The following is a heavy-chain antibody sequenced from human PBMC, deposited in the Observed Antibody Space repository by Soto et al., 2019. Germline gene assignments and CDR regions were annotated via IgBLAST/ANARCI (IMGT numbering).Heavy chain of an antibody. CDR2: IIPIFGTA. CDR1: GGTFSSYS. CDR3: ARDGGRHAGGIDY. V-gene: IGHV1-69*01. D-gene: IGHD3-16*01. Sequence: QVQLVQSGAEVKKPGSSVKVSCKASGGTFSSYSINWVRQAPGQGLEWMGEIIPIFGTANYAQKFQGRVTITADESTSTAYMELSTLRSEDTAVYYCARDGGRHAGGIDYWGQGTLVTVSS. J-gene: IGHJ4*02.